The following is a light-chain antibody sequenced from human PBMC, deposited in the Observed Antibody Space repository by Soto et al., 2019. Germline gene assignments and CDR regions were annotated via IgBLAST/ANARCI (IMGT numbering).Light chain of an antibody. V-gene: IGKV1-6*01. Sequence: AIQMTQSPSSLSASVGDRVTITCRASQDIRKDLAWYQQKPGKAPQILIYGASTLQTGVASRFSGSGSATDFTLTISSLQPGDSAAYYCLQDYNYPFTFGQGTRLEIK. J-gene: IGKJ5*01. CDR2: GAS. CDR1: QDIRKD. CDR3: LQDYNYPFT.